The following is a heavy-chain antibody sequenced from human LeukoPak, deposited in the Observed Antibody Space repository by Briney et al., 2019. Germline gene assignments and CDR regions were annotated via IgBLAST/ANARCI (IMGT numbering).Heavy chain of an antibody. CDR1: GFTFSSYG. D-gene: IGHD2-15*01. CDR3: VVVVAATDYDY. Sequence: SGGSLRLSCAASGFTFSSYGMHWVRQAPGKGLEWVAVISYDGSNKYYADSVKGRFTISRDNSKNTLYLQMNSLRAEDTAVYYCVVVVAATDYDYWGQGTLVTVSS. CDR2: ISYDGSNK. V-gene: IGHV3-30*03. J-gene: IGHJ4*02.